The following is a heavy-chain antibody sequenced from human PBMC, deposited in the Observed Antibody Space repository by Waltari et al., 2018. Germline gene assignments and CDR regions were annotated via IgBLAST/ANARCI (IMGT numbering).Heavy chain of an antibody. CDR1: GFTFSNAW. J-gene: IGHJ6*03. CDR3: TTGLYCSSTSCYAGAGYYYYYMDV. Sequence: EVQLVESGGGLVKPGGSLRLSCAASGFTFSNAWMSWVRQAPGKGLEWVGRIKSKTDGGTTDYAAPVKGRFTISRDDSKNTLYLQMNSLKTEDTAVYYCTTGLYCSSTSCYAGAGYYYYYMDVWGKGTTVTVSS. D-gene: IGHD2-2*01. CDR2: IKSKTDGGTT. V-gene: IGHV3-15*01.